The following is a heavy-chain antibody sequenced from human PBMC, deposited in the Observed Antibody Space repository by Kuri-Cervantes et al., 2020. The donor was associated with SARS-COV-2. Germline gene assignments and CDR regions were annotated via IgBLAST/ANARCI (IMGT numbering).Heavy chain of an antibody. CDR1: GFTFSSYG. V-gene: IGHV3-30*18. J-gene: IGHJ4*02. D-gene: IGHD4-17*01. Sequence: SCKASGFTFSSYGMHWVRQAPGKGLEWVAVISYDGSNKYYANSVKGRFTISRDNSKNTLYLQMNSLRAEDTAVYYCAKAKTTVTTFDYWGQGTLVTVSS. CDR2: ISYDGSNK. CDR3: AKAKTTVTTFDY.